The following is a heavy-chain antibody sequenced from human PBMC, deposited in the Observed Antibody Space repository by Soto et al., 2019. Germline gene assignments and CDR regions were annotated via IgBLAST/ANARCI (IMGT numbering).Heavy chain of an antibody. Sequence: GGSLRLSCAASGFTFSSSAMSWVRQAPGRGLEWFSTISGSGGTPYYADSVKGRFTISRDNSKNTLYLVLNSLRAEDTAVYYCAMGLAAAGSLDYWGQGALVTVSS. J-gene: IGHJ4*02. CDR1: GFTFSSSA. CDR2: ISGSGGTP. D-gene: IGHD6-13*01. CDR3: AMGLAAAGSLDY. V-gene: IGHV3-23*01.